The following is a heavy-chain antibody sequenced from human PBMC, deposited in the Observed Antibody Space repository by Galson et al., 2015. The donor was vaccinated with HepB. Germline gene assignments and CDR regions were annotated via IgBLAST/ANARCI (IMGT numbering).Heavy chain of an antibody. CDR2: LTPRGGNT. Sequence: SLRLSCAASGFTFGTYAISWVRQAPGKWLEWVSALTPRGGNTYSADSVKGRFTISRDNTKNTLFLQKTGMTADDTAIYYCARVHHQYTRGWYRQALYYFDSWGQGTLVAVSS. J-gene: IGHJ4*02. V-gene: IGHV3-23*01. D-gene: IGHD6-19*01. CDR1: GFTFGTYA. CDR3: ARVHHQYTRGWYRQALYYFDS.